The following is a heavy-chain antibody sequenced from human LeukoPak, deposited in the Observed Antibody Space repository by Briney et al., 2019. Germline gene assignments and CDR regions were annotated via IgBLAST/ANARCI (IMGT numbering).Heavy chain of an antibody. Sequence: SETLSLNCTVSGGSISSYYWSWIRQPPGKGLEWIGYIYYSGSTNYNPSLKSRVTISVDTSKNQFSLKLSSVTAADTAVYYCARDLLELDAFDIWGQGTMVTVSS. CDR1: GGSISSYY. J-gene: IGHJ3*02. V-gene: IGHV4-59*01. CDR2: IYYSGST. CDR3: ARDLLELDAFDI. D-gene: IGHD1-7*01.